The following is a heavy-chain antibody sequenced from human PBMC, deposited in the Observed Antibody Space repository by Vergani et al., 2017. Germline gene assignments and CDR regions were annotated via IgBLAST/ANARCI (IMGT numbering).Heavy chain of an antibody. J-gene: IGHJ4*02. D-gene: IGHD1-14*01. CDR2: ISSSSHDL. CDR3: ARYNGGTFNH. Sequence: QLVASGGGFVQPGGSLRLSCVASGFNFGAYSMPWFRQAQGKGLEWLSYISSSSHDLSYGDSVKGRFIISRDNGINSLFLQMNSLRDGDTVVYFCARYNGGTFNHGGQGNQVRVSS. V-gene: IGHV3-48*02. CDR1: GFNFGAYS.